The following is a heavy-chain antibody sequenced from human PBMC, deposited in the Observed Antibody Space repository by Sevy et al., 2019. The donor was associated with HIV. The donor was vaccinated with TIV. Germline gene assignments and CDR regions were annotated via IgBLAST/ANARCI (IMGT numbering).Heavy chain of an antibody. CDR2: ISGSGDAT. CDR3: AKSSGYDVHFNGMDV. D-gene: IGHD5-12*01. Sequence: GGSLRLSCTASEFTFSNYAMTWVRQAPGRGLEWVSRISGSGDATYYADSVKGRFTISRDNSKNTLYLRMNSLRAEDTALYYCAKSSGYDVHFNGMDVWGQGTTVTVSS. J-gene: IGHJ6*02. V-gene: IGHV3-23*01. CDR1: EFTFSNYA.